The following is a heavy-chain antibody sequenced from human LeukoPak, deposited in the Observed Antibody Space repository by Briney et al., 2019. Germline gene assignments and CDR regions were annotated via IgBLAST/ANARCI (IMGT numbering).Heavy chain of an antibody. D-gene: IGHD3-22*01. CDR3: AKDQSSGYYKTFDY. Sequence: SETLSLTCAVYGGSFSGYYWSWIRQPPGKGLEWIGEINHSGSTNYNPSLKSRVTISVDTSKNQFSLKLSSVTAADTAVYYCAKDQSSGYYKTFDYWGQGTLVTVSS. J-gene: IGHJ4*02. CDR2: INHSGST. V-gene: IGHV4-34*01. CDR1: GGSFSGYY.